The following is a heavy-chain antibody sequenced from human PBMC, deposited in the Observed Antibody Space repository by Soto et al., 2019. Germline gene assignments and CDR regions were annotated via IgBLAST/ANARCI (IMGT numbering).Heavy chain of an antibody. J-gene: IGHJ4*02. CDR3: AKDGGRTWIQLCDY. Sequence: EVQLLESGGGLVQPGGSLRLSCAAYGFTFSSYAMSWVRQAPGKGLEWVSAISGSGGSTYYADSVKGRFTISRDNSKNTLYLQMNSLRAEDTAVYYCAKDGGRTWIQLCDYWGQGTLVTVSS. CDR1: GFTFSSYA. CDR2: ISGSGGST. D-gene: IGHD5-18*01. V-gene: IGHV3-23*01.